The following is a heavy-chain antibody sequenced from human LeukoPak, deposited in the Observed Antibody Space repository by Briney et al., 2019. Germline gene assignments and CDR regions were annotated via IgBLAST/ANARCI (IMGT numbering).Heavy chain of an antibody. CDR1: GGSFSGYY. D-gene: IGHD6-19*01. CDR2: INHSGST. J-gene: IGHJ4*02. CDR3: ARMGVGWYSSGSTHSGYFDF. V-gene: IGHV4-34*01. Sequence: PSETLSLTCAVYGGSFSGYYWSWIRQPPGKGLEWIGEINHSGSTNYNPSLKSRVTISVDTSKNQFSLKLSSETAADTAVYYCARMGVGWYSSGSTHSGYFDFWGQGTLVTVSS.